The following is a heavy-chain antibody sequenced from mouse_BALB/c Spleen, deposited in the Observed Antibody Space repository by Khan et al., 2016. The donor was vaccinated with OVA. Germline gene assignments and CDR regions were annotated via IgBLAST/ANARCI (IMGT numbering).Heavy chain of an antibody. Sequence: EVQLVESGPGLVKPSQSLSLTCTVTGYSITSVYAWNWIRQFPGNKLEWMGYISYSGGTSYNPSLKSRISITRDTSKNQFFLQLNSVTTEDTANYYCARGNYYGYYFDYWGQGTTLTVSS. J-gene: IGHJ2*01. CDR3: ARGNYYGYYFDY. V-gene: IGHV3-2*02. CDR2: ISYSGGT. CDR1: GYSITSVYA. D-gene: IGHD1-1*01.